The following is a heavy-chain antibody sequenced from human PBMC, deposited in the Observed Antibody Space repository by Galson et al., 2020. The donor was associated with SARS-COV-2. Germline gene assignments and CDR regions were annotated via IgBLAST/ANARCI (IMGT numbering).Heavy chain of an antibody. CDR3: ARLGRASGY. D-gene: IGHD3-10*01. Sequence: ETSETLSLTCTVSGGSISSSSYYWGWIRQPPGKGLEWIGSIYYSGSNYYNPSLKSRVTISVDTSKHQFALKLSSVTAADTAVYYCARLGRASGYWGQGTRVTVAS. J-gene: IGHJ4*02. V-gene: IGHV4-39*01. CDR1: GGSISSSSYY. CDR2: IYYSGSN.